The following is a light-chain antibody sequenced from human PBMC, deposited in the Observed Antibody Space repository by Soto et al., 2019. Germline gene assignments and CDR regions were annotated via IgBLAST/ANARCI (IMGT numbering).Light chain of an antibody. CDR3: QQRSNWPWT. J-gene: IGKJ1*01. CDR2: DAS. V-gene: IGKV3-11*01. CDR1: PSVSSY. Sequence: EIVLTQSPATLSLSPGERATLSCRASPSVSSYLAWYQQKAGQAPRLLIYDASNRATGIPARFSGSGSGTDFTLTISSLEPEDFAVYYCQQRSNWPWTFGQRTKVEIK.